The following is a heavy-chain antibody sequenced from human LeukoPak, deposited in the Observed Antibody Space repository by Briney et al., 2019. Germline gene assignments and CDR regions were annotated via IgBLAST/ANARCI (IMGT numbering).Heavy chain of an antibody. CDR1: GGSFSGYY. D-gene: IGHD2-2*01. CDR2: INHSGST. J-gene: IGHJ4*02. V-gene: IGHV4-34*01. CDR3: ARGMVVPAASL. Sequence: SETLSLTCAVYGGSFSGYYWSWFRQPPGKGLEWIGEINHSGSTNYNPSLKSRVTISVDTSKNQFSLKLSSVTAADTAVYYCARGMVVPAASLWGQGTLVTVSS.